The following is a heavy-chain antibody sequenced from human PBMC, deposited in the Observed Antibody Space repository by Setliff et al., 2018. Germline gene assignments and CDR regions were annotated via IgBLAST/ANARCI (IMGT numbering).Heavy chain of an antibody. V-gene: IGHV4-38-2*01. D-gene: IGHD3-16*02. CDR1: NFSINSGYT. J-gene: IGHJ4*02. Sequence: PSETLSLTCAVSNFSINSGYTWGWNRQPPGKGLEWIGTMFDNVGTFYNPSLQSRLSMSVVTSKGELSLKLRSVTGADTAVYYCASQRLARYFDNWGQGTLVTVSS. CDR3: ASQRLARYFDN. CDR2: MFDNVGT.